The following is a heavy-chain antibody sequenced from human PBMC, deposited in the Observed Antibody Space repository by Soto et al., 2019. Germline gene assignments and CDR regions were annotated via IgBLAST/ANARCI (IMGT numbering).Heavy chain of an antibody. V-gene: IGHV1-69*06. CDR2: IIPIFGKA. CDR1: GGTFSSYA. D-gene: IGHD2-2*01. CDR3: ARDLCCSTSCITEGYWFHX. J-gene: IGHJ5*02. Sequence: SVKVSCKASGGTFSSYAISWVRQAPGQGLEWMGVIIPIFGKANYAHKFQGRVTITAEKSRSTAYMELSSLRSEDTAVYYCARDLCCSTSCITEGYWFHXWGQGTLVTVSX.